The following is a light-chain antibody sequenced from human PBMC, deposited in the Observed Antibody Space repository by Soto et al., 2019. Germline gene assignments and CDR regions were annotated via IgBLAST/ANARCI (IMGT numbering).Light chain of an antibody. V-gene: IGKV1-5*03. CDR3: QQYNDNWT. J-gene: IGKJ1*01. Sequence: DIQMTQSPSTLSASVGDRVTITCRASQSISSWLAWYQQKPGTAPKLLIYKSSTLQSGFPSRFSGSGSGTEFTLTISSLQPDDSATYYCQQYNDNWTFGQGTKVDIK. CDR2: KSS. CDR1: QSISSW.